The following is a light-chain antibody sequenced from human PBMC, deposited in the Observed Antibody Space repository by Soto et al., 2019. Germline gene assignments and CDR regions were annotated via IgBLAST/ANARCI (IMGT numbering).Light chain of an antibody. CDR2: EVS. J-gene: IGLJ7*01. CDR3: SSYTSSSTAV. CDR1: SSDVGGYNY. Sequence: QSALTQPASVSGSPGQSITISCTGTSSDVGGYNYVSWYQQHTGKAPKLMIYEVSNRPSGVSNRFSGSKSGNTASLTISGLQAEDEADYYCSSYTSSSTAVFGGGTQLTVL. V-gene: IGLV2-14*01.